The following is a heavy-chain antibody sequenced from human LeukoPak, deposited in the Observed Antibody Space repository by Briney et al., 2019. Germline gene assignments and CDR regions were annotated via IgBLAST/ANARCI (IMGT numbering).Heavy chain of an antibody. CDR3: ARYGGEFDP. CDR1: GGSISSYY. CDR2: IYYSGST. D-gene: IGHD3-10*01. V-gene: IGHV4-59*12. J-gene: IGHJ5*02. Sequence: SETLSLTCTVSGGSISSYYWSWIRQPPGKGLEWIGYIYYSGSTYYNPSLKSRVTISVDTSKNQFSLKLSSVTAADTAVYYCARYGGEFDPWGQGTLVTVSS.